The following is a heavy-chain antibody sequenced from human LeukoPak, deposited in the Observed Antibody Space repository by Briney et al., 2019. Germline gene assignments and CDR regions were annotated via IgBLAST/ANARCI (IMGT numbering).Heavy chain of an antibody. CDR1: GYTFTGYY. Sequence: EASVKVSCKASGYTFTGYYMHWVRQAPGQGLEWMGWINPNSGGTNYAQKFQGRVTMTRDTSISTAYMELSRLRSDDTAVHYCARDLAVAGDYYYYGMDVWGQGTTVTVSS. CDR3: ARDLAVAGDYYYYGMDV. CDR2: INPNSGGT. J-gene: IGHJ6*02. V-gene: IGHV1-2*02. D-gene: IGHD6-19*01.